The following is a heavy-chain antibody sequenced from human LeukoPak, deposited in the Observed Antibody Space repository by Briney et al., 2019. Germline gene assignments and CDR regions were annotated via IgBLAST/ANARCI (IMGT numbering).Heavy chain of an antibody. D-gene: IGHD5-18*01. J-gene: IGHJ3*02. CDR2: VYYSGNT. V-gene: IGHV4-59*01. Sequence: SETLSLTCTVSGGSISTYYWSWIRQPPGKGLEWIAHVYYSGNTNYNPSLKSRVTISVDTSKNHFSLGLSSVTAADTAVYYCARGYTPDTFDIWGQGTMASVSS. CDR3: ARGYTPDTFDI. CDR1: GGSISTYY.